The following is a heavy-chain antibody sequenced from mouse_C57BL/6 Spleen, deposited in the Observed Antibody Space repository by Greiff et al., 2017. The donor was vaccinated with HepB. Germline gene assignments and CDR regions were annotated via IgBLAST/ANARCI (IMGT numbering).Heavy chain of an antibody. CDR2: ISEGGSYT. V-gene: IGHV5-4*01. J-gene: IGHJ3*01. CDR1: GFTFSSYA. CDR3: AREEASNWFAY. D-gene: IGHD6-2*01. Sequence: EVQLVESGGGLVKPGGSLKLSCAASGFTFSSYAMSWVRQTPEKRLEWVATISEGGSYTYYPDNVKGRFTISRDHAKNNLYLQVGHLKSEDTAMYYCAREEASNWFAYWGQGTLVTVSA.